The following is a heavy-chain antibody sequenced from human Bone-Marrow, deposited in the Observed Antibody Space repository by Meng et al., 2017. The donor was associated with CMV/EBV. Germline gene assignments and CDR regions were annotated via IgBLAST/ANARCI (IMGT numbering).Heavy chain of an antibody. CDR3: ARSDIVVVPAAIGGTETP. CDR2: INPRGST. V-gene: IGHV4-34*01. Sequence: SFPRYSWRWLRPPPGQGLEWIGEINPRGSTTYNPSLKRRVTISVDTSTNQFSLKLSSVTAADTAVYYCARSDIVVVPAAIGGTETPWGQGTLVTVSS. J-gene: IGHJ5*02. CDR1: SFPRYS. D-gene: IGHD2-2*02.